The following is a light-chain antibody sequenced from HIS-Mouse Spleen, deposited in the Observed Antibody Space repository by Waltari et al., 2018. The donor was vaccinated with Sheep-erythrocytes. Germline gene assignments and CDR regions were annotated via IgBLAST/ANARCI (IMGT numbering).Light chain of an antibody. CDR3: CSYAGSYNHV. V-gene: IGLV2-11*01. CDR1: SSDVGGYNY. J-gene: IGLJ1*01. Sequence: QSALTQPRSVSGSPGQSVTISCTGTSSDVGGYNYVSWYQQHPGKAPKLMLYDVSKRPSWVPDRFSGSKSGNTASLTISGLQAEDEADYYCCSYAGSYNHVFATGTKVTVL. CDR2: DVS.